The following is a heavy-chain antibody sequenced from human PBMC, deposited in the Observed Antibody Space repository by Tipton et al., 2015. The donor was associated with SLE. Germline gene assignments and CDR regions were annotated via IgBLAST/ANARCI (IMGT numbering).Heavy chain of an antibody. Sequence: TLSLTCTVFGGSISSYYWSWIRQHPGKGLEWIGHIYTSGSTNYNPSLKSRVTISVDTSKNQFSLKLSSVTAADTAVYYCAREQRWPEDFDLWGRGTLVTVSS. J-gene: IGHJ2*01. CDR1: GGSISSYY. CDR3: AREQRWPEDFDL. V-gene: IGHV4-4*08. D-gene: IGHD5-24*01. CDR2: IYTSGST.